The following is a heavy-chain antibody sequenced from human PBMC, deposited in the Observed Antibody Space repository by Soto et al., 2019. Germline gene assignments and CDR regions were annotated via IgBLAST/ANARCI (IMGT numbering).Heavy chain of an antibody. CDR1: GGTFSSYA. Sequence: QVQLVQSGAEVKKPGSSVKVSCKASGGTFSSYAISWVRQAPGQGLEWMGGIIPIFGTANYAQKFQGRVTITADESTSTAYMELSSLRSEDTAVYDCATYCGGDFCSPQPHPGWFDPWGQGTLVTVSS. D-gene: IGHD2-21*02. CDR2: IIPIFGTA. V-gene: IGHV1-69*01. J-gene: IGHJ5*02. CDR3: ATYCGGDFCSPQPHPGWFDP.